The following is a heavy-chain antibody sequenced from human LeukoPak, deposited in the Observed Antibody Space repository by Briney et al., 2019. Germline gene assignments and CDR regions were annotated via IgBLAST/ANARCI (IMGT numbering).Heavy chain of an antibody. J-gene: IGHJ4*02. Sequence: PGGSLRLSCAASGFAFDDYAMNWVRQAPGKALEWVSGISYNTGKLTYAGSVKGRFTISRDNAKNSLYLQMNSLRPEDTAVYYCAKGSGSSSWFAFDSWGQGTLVIVSS. D-gene: IGHD6-13*01. CDR2: ISYNTGKL. V-gene: IGHV3-9*01. CDR1: GFAFDDYA. CDR3: AKGSGSSSWFAFDS.